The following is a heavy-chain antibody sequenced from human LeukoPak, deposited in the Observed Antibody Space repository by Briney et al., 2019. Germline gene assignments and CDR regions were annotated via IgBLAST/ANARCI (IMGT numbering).Heavy chain of an antibody. Sequence: GRSLRLSCAASGFTFSSYGMHWVRQAPGKGLEWVAVIWYDGSNKYYADSVKGRFTISRDNAKNSLYLQMNSLRAEDTAVYYCARETHYDILTGYFFDYWGRGTLVTVSS. CDR3: ARETHYDILTGYFFDY. D-gene: IGHD3-9*01. J-gene: IGHJ4*02. CDR1: GFTFSSYG. CDR2: IWYDGSNK. V-gene: IGHV3-33*01.